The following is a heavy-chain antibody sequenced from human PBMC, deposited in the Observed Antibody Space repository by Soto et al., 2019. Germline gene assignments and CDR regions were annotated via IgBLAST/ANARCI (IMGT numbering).Heavy chain of an antibody. Sequence: QVQLVQSGAEVKKPGASVKVSCKASGYTFTSYGISWVRQAPGQGLEWMGWISAYNGNPNYAQKLQGRGTTTTATATSTAYMELRSLRSDDTAVYCCARGGYSYPYSDYWGQGTLVTVSS. CDR2: ISAYNGNP. D-gene: IGHD5-18*01. CDR3: ARGGYSYPYSDY. V-gene: IGHV1-18*01. J-gene: IGHJ4*02. CDR1: GYTFTSYG.